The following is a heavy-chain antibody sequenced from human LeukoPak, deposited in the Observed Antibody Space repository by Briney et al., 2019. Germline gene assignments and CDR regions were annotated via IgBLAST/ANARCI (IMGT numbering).Heavy chain of an antibody. CDR2: ISGSGGST. Sequence: GGSLRLSCAASGFTFSSYAMSWVRQAPGKGLEWVSAISGSGGSTYYADSVKGRFTISRDNSKNTLYLQMNSLRAEDMAVYYCAKSGYSYGYYFDYWGQGTLVTVSS. CDR1: GFTFSSYA. J-gene: IGHJ4*02. CDR3: AKSGYSYGYYFDY. D-gene: IGHD5-18*01. V-gene: IGHV3-23*01.